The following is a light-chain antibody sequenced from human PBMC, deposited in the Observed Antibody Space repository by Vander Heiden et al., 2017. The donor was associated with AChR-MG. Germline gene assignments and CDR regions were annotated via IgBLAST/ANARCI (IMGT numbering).Light chain of an antibody. CDR3: QQDDDLPLT. Sequence: DIQMTQSPSSLSASVGDRVTITCQASQDIYNYLNWYQQKPGKAPKLLIYQASNLKTGVPPRFSGGGSGTHFTFTISSLQPEDVATYYCQQDDDLPLTFGQGTKLEIK. V-gene: IGKV1-33*01. J-gene: IGKJ2*01. CDR2: QAS. CDR1: QDIYNY.